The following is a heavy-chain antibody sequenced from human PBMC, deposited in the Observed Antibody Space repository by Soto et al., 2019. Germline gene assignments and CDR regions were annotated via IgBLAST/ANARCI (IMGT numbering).Heavy chain of an antibody. V-gene: IGHV3-33*01. D-gene: IGHD5-18*01. Sequence: LSCAASGFSFSSYAMHWVRQAPGKGLEWVAVIWYDGSNKYYADSVKGRFTISRDNSKNTLYLQMNSLRAEDTAVCYCARSEYSYGYFCHCGQGTLLTVSS. J-gene: IGHJ4*02. CDR2: IWYDGSNK. CDR1: GFSFSSYA. CDR3: ARSEYSYGYFCH.